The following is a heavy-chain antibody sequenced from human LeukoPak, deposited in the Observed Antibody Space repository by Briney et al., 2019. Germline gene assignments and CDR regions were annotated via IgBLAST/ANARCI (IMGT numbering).Heavy chain of an antibody. D-gene: IGHD6-19*01. CDR3: ARAIWGSIAVAGTGYFDY. CDR1: GYTFTGYY. V-gene: IGHV1-2*06. J-gene: IGHJ4*02. CDR2: INPNSGGT. Sequence: ASVKVSCKASGYTFTGYYMHWVRQAPGQGLEWMGRINPNSGGTNYARKFQGRVTMTRDTSISTAYMELSRLRSDDTAVYYCARAIWGSIAVAGTGYFDYWGQGTLVTVSS.